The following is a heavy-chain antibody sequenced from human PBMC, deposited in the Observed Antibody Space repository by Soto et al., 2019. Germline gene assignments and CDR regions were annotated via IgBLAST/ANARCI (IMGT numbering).Heavy chain of an antibody. V-gene: IGHV3-30*18. CDR3: AKIQWEVFSNSFDY. J-gene: IGHJ4*02. D-gene: IGHD1-26*01. CDR1: GFTFASYG. Sequence: QVQLVESGGGVVQPGRSLRLSCAASGFTFASYGMHWVRQAPGKGLEWVASISNDGTNKYYADSVKGRFTISRDNSKNTLYLQMNSLRAEDTAVYYCAKIQWEVFSNSFDYWGLGTLVTVSS. CDR2: ISNDGTNK.